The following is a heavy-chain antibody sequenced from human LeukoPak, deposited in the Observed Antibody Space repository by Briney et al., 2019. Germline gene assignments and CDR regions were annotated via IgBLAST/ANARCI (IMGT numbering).Heavy chain of an antibody. D-gene: IGHD6-13*01. Sequence: ASVKVSCKASGYTFTSYAMNWVRQAPGQGLEWMGWINTNTGNPTYAQGFTGRFVLSLDTSVSTAYLQISSLKAEDTAVYYCARKGIAAAAPFYYYYYYYMDVWGKGTTVTVSS. V-gene: IGHV7-4-1*02. CDR3: ARKGIAAAAPFYYYYYYYMDV. CDR1: GYTFTSYA. J-gene: IGHJ6*03. CDR2: INTNTGNP.